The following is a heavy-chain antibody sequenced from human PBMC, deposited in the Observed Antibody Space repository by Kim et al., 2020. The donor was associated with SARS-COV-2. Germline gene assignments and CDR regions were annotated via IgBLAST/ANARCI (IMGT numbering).Heavy chain of an antibody. CDR1: GFTFSSYW. CDR3: LVIVAGRIN. D-gene: IGHD5-12*01. V-gene: IGHV3-74*01. J-gene: IGHJ4*02. CDR2: IGADGTDT. Sequence: GGSLRLSCAASGFTFSSYWMHWVRQPPGKGLVWVARIGADGTDTWYADSAEGRFTISRANAKNTLHLQMYSLGAEDTAVYYCLVIVAGRINWGQGTLVT.